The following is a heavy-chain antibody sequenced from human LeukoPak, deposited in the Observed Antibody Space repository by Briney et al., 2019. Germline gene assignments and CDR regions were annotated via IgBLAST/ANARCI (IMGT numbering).Heavy chain of an antibody. CDR3: ATTADYWGSYG. J-gene: IGHJ4*02. D-gene: IGHD7-27*01. V-gene: IGHV3-23*01. CDR2: ISGSGGST. CDR1: GFTFSSYA. Sequence: GGSLRLSCAASGFTFSSYAMSWVRQAPGKGLKWVSGISGSGGSTYYADSVKGRFTISRDNSKNTLYLQMNSLRAEDTAVYYCATTADYWGSYGWGQGTLVTVSS.